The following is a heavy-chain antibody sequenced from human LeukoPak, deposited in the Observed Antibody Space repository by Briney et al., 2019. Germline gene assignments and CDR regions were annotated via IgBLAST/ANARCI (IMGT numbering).Heavy chain of an antibody. J-gene: IGHJ4*02. CDR3: ARDRGIASTGDTLDY. Sequence: PSETLSLTCAVSGASISSSNWWTWVRQPPGKGLEWIGEIYHSGNTSSNPSLKSRVTISVDKSKNHFSLELSSVTAADTAVYYCARDRGIASTGDTLDYWGPGTLVTVSS. CDR1: GASISSSNW. CDR2: IYHSGNT. D-gene: IGHD6-13*01. V-gene: IGHV4-4*02.